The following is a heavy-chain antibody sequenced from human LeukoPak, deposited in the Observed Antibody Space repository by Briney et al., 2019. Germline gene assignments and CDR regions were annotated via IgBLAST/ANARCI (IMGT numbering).Heavy chain of an antibody. CDR2: INPNSGGT. V-gene: IGHV1-2*06. D-gene: IGHD2-2*01. CDR1: GYTFTGYY. J-gene: IGHJ3*01. CDR3: AGRLGYCSSKTCPSP. Sequence: GASVKVSCKASGYTFTGYYIHWARQAPGQGLEWMGRINPNSGGTNYAQMFQGRVTMTRDTSISTAFMELSGLRSDDTAVYYCAGRLGYCSSKTCPSPWGQGTMVTVSS.